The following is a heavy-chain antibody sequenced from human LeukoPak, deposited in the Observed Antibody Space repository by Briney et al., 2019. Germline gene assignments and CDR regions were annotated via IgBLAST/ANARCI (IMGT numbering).Heavy chain of an antibody. V-gene: IGHV1-24*01. J-gene: IGHJ4*02. CDR1: GYTLTELS. D-gene: IGHD4-17*01. Sequence: ASVKVSCKVSGYTLTELSMHWVRQAPGKGLEWMGGFDPEDGETIYAQKFQGRATMTEDTSTDTAYMELSSLRSEDTAVYYCATTATVTQNFDYWGQGTLVTVSS. CDR3: ATTATVTQNFDY. CDR2: FDPEDGET.